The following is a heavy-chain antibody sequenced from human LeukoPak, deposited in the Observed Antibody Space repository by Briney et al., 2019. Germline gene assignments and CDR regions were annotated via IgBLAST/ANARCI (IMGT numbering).Heavy chain of an antibody. J-gene: IGHJ6*03. Sequence: ASVKVSCKASGYTFTSYAMHWVRQAPGQRLEWMGWINAYNGNTNYAQKLQGRVTMTTDTSTSTAYMELRSLRSDDTAVYYCARVLLRDDDILTGYLYYYYYYMDVWGKGTTVTISS. D-gene: IGHD3-9*01. CDR3: ARVLLRDDDILTGYLYYYYYYMDV. CDR2: INAYNGNT. V-gene: IGHV1-18*01. CDR1: GYTFTSYA.